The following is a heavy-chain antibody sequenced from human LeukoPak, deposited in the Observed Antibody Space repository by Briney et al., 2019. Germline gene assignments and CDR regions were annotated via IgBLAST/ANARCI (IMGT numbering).Heavy chain of an antibody. V-gene: IGHV4-39*07. CDR2: INHSGST. CDR3: ARRGIAVLRGGVWADDYYYFYMDV. CDR1: GGSISSSSYY. D-gene: IGHD3-10*01. J-gene: IGHJ6*03. Sequence: SETLSLTCTVSGGSISSSSYYWGWIRQPPGKGLEWVGEINHSGSTKFNPSLRSRVTMSVDTSKNQFSLKLSSVTAADTAVYYCARRGIAVLRGGVWADDYYYFYMDVWGKGTTVTVSS.